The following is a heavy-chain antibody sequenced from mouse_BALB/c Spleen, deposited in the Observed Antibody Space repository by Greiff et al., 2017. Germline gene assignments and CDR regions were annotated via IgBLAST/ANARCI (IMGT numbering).Heavy chain of an antibody. Sequence: EVKLVESGPGLVKPSQSLSLTCTVTGYSITSDYAWNWIRQFPGNKLEWMGYISYSGSTSYNPSLKSRISITRDTSKNQFFLQLNSVTTEDTATYYCARYRHYFDYWGQGTTLTVSS. CDR1: GYSITSDYA. D-gene: IGHD2-14*01. CDR3: ARYRHYFDY. J-gene: IGHJ2*01. V-gene: IGHV3-2*02. CDR2: ISYSGST.